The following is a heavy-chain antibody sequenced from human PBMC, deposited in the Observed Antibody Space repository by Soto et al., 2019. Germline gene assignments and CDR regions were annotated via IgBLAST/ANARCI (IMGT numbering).Heavy chain of an antibody. CDR1: GGTSSSYA. Sequence: SVKVAWSAYGGTSSSYALSWVRQSPVQGLEWMGGIIPIFGTANYAQKFQGRVTITADESTSTAYMELSSLRSEETAVYYCARDNVDKAMVGYGMDVWGQGTTVTVSS. CDR2: IIPIFGTA. V-gene: IGHV1-69*13. D-gene: IGHD5-18*01. J-gene: IGHJ6*02. CDR3: ARDNVDKAMVGYGMDV.